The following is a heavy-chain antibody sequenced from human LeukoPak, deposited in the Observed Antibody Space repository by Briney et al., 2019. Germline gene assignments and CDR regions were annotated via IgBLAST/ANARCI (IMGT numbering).Heavy chain of an antibody. CDR3: ARVNYYGSGSYYRYYYYMDV. CDR1: GDSISNSNYY. CDR2: IYHSGST. V-gene: IGHV4-39*07. J-gene: IGHJ6*03. D-gene: IGHD3-10*01. Sequence: SETLSLTCTVSGDSISNSNYYWGWIRQPPGKGLEWIGSIYHSGSTYYDPSLKRRVTISVDTSKNQFSLKLSSVSAADTAVYYCARVNYYGSGSYYRYYYYMDVWGKGTTVTVSS.